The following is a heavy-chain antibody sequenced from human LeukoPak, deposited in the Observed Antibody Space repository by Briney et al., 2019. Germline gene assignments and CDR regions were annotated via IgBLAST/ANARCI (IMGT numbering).Heavy chain of an antibody. D-gene: IGHD6-19*01. V-gene: IGHV3-74*03. CDR2: INSDSRDT. CDR1: GFTFSNYY. Sequence: GGSLRLSCAASGFTFSNYYVHWVRQPPGKGLVWVSRINSDSRDTTYVDSVKGRFTISRDNSKNTLYLQMNSLRAEDTAVYYCAKTLQPEYSSGWYDDDYFDYWGQGTLVTVSS. J-gene: IGHJ4*02. CDR3: AKTLQPEYSSGWYDDDYFDY.